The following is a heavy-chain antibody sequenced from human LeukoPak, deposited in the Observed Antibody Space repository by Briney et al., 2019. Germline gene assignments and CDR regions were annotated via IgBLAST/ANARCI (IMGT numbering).Heavy chain of an antibody. D-gene: IGHD3-16*01. CDR1: GGTVSSYA. CDR2: IIPIFGTA. Sequence: SVKVSCKASGGTVSSYAISWVRQAPGQGLEWMGGIIPIFGTANYAQEFQGRVTITADESTSTAYMELSSLRSEDTAVYYCARDSYVNYYYGMDVWGQGTTVTVSS. CDR3: ARDSYVNYYYGMDV. J-gene: IGHJ6*02. V-gene: IGHV1-69*13.